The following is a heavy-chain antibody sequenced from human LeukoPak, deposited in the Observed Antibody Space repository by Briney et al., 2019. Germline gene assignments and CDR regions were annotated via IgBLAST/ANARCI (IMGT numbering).Heavy chain of an antibody. J-gene: IGHJ4*02. CDR1: GFTFSSYA. CDR3: AKAQNFVVGIFDY. V-gene: IGHV3-23*01. D-gene: IGHD1-26*01. Sequence: GGSLRLSCAASGFTFSSYAMSWVRQAPGKGLEWVSAISGSDGSTYYADSVKGRFTISRDNSKNTLYLQMNSLRAEDTTVYYCAKAQNFVVGIFDYWGQGTLVTVSS. CDR2: ISGSDGST.